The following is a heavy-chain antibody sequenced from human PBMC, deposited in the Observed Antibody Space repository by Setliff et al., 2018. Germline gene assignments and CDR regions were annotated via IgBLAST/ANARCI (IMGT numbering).Heavy chain of an antibody. J-gene: IGHJ4*02. Sequence: YAMSWVRQAPGKGLEWVSSVSVSGDNTYYTDSVKGRFTTSRDNSKNTLSLQMSSLRTEDTAIYFCAGQGPIFGSGLIPGFDQWGQGTMVTVSS. V-gene: IGHV3-23*01. CDR2: VSVSGDNT. D-gene: IGHD3-3*01. CDR1: YA. CDR3: AGQGPIFGSGLIPGFDQ.